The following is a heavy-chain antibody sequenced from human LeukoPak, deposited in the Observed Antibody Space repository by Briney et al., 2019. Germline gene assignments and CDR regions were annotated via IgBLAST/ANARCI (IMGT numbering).Heavy chain of an antibody. Sequence: PSETLSLTCSVSGGSISSYYWSWIRQPPGKGLEWIGYIYYSGSTNYNPSLKSRVTISVDTSKNQFSLKLSSVTAADTAVYYCARSAAVAGTGRYYGMDVWGQGTTVTVSS. CDR2: IYYSGST. CDR3: ARSAAVAGTGRYYGMDV. D-gene: IGHD6-19*01. CDR1: GGSISSYY. V-gene: IGHV4-59*01. J-gene: IGHJ6*02.